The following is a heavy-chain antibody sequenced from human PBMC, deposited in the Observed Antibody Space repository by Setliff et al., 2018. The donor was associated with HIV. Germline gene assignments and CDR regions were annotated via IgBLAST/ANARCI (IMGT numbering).Heavy chain of an antibody. J-gene: IGHJ3*02. CDR3: ARVEAAAGTGAFDI. CDR2: INPSGGGT. V-gene: IGHV1-46*01. CDR1: GYTFTKYY. Sequence: ASVKVSCKASGYTFTKYYIYWVRQAPGQGLEWMGIINPSGGGTSYAQKFQGRVTMTRDMSTSTVYMELSSLRSEDTAAFYCARVEAAAGTGAFDIWGQGTMVTVSS. D-gene: IGHD6-13*01.